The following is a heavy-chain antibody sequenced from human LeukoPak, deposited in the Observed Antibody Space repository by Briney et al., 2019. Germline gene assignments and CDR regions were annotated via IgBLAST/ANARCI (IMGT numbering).Heavy chain of an antibody. V-gene: IGHV3-21*06. CDR1: GFSFSTYS. D-gene: IGHD6-19*01. CDR3: ARWYSSGWYSDY. J-gene: IGHJ4*02. CDR2: VSGTSEYI. Sequence: GGSLRLSCAASGFSFSTYSMIWVRQAPGKGLEWVSSVSGTSEYIYYADSVRGRFTISRGNAKNTVYLQMNSLRAEDTAVYYCARWYSSGWYSDYWGQGTLVTVSS.